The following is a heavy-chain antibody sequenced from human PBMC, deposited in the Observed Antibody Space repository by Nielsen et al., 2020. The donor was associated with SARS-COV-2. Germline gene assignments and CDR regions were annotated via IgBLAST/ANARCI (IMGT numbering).Heavy chain of an antibody. CDR2: IYYSGST. Sequence: SETLSLTCTVSGGSISSYYWSWIRQPPGEGLEWIGYIYYSGSTYYNPSLKSRVTISVDTSKNQFSLKLSSVTAADTAVYYCARHGVWWHHYFDYWGQGTLVTVSS. D-gene: IGHD4/OR15-4a*01. CDR1: GGSISSYY. J-gene: IGHJ4*02. V-gene: IGHV4-59*08. CDR3: ARHGVWWHHYFDY.